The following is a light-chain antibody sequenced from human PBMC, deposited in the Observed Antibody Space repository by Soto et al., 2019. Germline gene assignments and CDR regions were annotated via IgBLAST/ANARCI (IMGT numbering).Light chain of an antibody. CDR2: KAS. CDR1: QNINIW. Sequence: DLQMTQSPSTLSASVGDRVTITCRASQNINIWLAWYQQKPGTAPKLLIYKASTLESGVPSRFSGNGSGTEFTLTINSLHPEDFATYFCQQSSSAPYTFGQGTRLEIK. CDR3: QQSSSAPYT. V-gene: IGKV1-5*03. J-gene: IGKJ2*01.